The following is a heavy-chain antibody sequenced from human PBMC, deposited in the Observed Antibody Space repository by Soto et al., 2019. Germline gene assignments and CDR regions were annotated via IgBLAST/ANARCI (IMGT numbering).Heavy chain of an antibody. CDR1: GGSFSGYY. J-gene: IGHJ6*02. Sequence: SETLSLTCAVYGGSFSGYYWSWIRQPPGKGLEWIGEINHSGSTNYNPSLKSRVTISVDTSKNQFSLKLSSVTAADTAVYYCARDRHVDIAATGGRNYYYYYGMDVWGQGTTVTVSS. D-gene: IGHD5-12*01. CDR2: INHSGST. CDR3: ARDRHVDIAATGGRNYYYYYGMDV. V-gene: IGHV4-34*01.